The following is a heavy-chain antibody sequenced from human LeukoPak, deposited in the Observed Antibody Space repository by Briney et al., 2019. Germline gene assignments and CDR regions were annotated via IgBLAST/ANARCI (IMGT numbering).Heavy chain of an antibody. Sequence: PERSLRLSCAASGFTFSSYGMHWVRQAPGKGLEWVAVISYDGSNKYYADSVKGRFTISRDNSKNTLYLQMNSLRAEDTAVYYCAKDRYSSGWYFDYWGQGTLVTVSS. D-gene: IGHD6-19*01. CDR2: ISYDGSNK. J-gene: IGHJ4*02. CDR3: AKDRYSSGWYFDY. V-gene: IGHV3-30*18. CDR1: GFTFSSYG.